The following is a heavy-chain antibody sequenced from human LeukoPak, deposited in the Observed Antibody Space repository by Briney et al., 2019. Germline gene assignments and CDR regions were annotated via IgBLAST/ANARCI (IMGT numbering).Heavy chain of an antibody. V-gene: IGHV6-1*01. CDR1: GDSVSSNSAT. Sequence: SQTLSLTCAISGDSVSSNSATWNWIRQSPSRGLEWLGRTYYRSKWYNDYASSVKGRITVNPDTSKNLFSLHLNSVTPEDTAVYYCAAKASYFDPWGQGTLVTVSS. CDR3: AAKASYFDP. J-gene: IGHJ4*02. CDR2: TYYRSKWYN. D-gene: IGHD2-15*01.